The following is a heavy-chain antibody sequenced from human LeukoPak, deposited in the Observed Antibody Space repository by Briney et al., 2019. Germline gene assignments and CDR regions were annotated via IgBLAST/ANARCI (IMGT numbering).Heavy chain of an antibody. D-gene: IGHD2-2*01. V-gene: IGHV3-21*01. J-gene: IGHJ6*03. CDR2: ISSSSSYI. CDR3: ARDGVPAATNYYYYYYMDV. Sequence: GGSLRLSCAASGFTFSGYSMNWVRQAPGKGLEWVSSISSSSSYIYYADSVKGRFTITRDNAKNSLYLQMNSLRAEDTAVYYCARDGVPAATNYYYYYYMDVWGKGTTVTVSS. CDR1: GFTFSGYS.